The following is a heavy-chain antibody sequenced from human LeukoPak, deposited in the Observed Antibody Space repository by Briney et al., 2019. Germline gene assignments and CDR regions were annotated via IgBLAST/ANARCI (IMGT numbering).Heavy chain of an antibody. V-gene: IGHV1-18*01. CDR3: ARDLPPYYYGSGSRGVYYYGMDV. D-gene: IGHD3-10*01. J-gene: IGHJ6*02. CDR2: ISAYNGNT. CDR1: GYTFTSYG. Sequence: ASVKVSCKASGYTFTSYGISWVRQAPGQGLEWMGWISAYNGNTNYAQKLQGRVTMTTDTSTSTAYMELRSLRSDDTAVYYCARDLPPYYYGSGSRGVYYYGMDVWGQGATVTVSS.